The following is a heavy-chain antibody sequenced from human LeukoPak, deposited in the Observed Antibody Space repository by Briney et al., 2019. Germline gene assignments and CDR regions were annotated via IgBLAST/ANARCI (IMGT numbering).Heavy chain of an antibody. CDR3: ARGGRTTGMTVGYYYYYMDV. CDR1: GGSISSYY. CDR2: IYYSEST. J-gene: IGHJ6*03. Sequence: SETLSLTCTVSGGSISSYYWSWIRQPPGKGLEWIGYIYYSESTNYNPSLKSRVTISVDTSKNQFSLKLSSVTAADTAVYYCARGGRTTGMTVGYYYYYMDVWGKGTTVTVSS. D-gene: IGHD1-1*01. V-gene: IGHV4-59*01.